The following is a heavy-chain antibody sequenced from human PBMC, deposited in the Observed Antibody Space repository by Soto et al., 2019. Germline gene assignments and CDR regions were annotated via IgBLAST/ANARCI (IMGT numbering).Heavy chain of an antibody. J-gene: IGHJ4*02. CDR2: ISAYNGIT. CDR1: GYTFSTYA. CDR3: ARSGGGYDN. Sequence: QVRLVQSGIEVKKPGASVKVSCKTSGYTFSTYAISWVRQAPGQGLEWVGWISAYNGITVYAQVFQGRVTMTTNTSTSTAYLELTSLRSDDTAVYYCARSGGGYDNWGQGTLVTVSS. V-gene: IGHV1-18*01. D-gene: IGHD3-3*01.